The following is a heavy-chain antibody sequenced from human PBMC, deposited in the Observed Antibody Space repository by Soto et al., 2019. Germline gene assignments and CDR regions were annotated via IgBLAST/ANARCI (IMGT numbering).Heavy chain of an antibody. D-gene: IGHD5-18*01. Sequence: EVQLVESGGGLVQPGGSLRLSCVASGFTFRNYWMSWLRQAPGKGLEWVANTNQDGRERYSVYSVKGRFTISRDNAKNSMHLQMNSLRAEDTAVYYCARDGSGYSTDWGQGTLVTVSS. CDR2: TNQDGRER. V-gene: IGHV3-7*01. CDR3: ARDGSGYSTD. J-gene: IGHJ4*02. CDR1: GFTFRNYW.